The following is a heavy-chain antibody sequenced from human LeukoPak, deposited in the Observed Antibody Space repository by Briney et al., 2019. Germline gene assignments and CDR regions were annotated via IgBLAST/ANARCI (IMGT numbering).Heavy chain of an antibody. D-gene: IGHD6-6*01. Sequence: GASVKVSCKASGYTFTGYYMHWVRQAPGQGLEWMGWINPNSGGTNYAQKFQGRVTMTRDTSISTAYMELSRLRSDDTAVYYCARARIYSRQLVDYWGQGTLVTVSS. CDR1: GYTFTGYY. J-gene: IGHJ4*02. CDR2: INPNSGGT. CDR3: ARARIYSRQLVDY. V-gene: IGHV1-2*02.